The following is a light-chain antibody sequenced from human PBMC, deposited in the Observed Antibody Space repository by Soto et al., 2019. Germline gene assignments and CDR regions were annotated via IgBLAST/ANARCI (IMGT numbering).Light chain of an antibody. CDR1: QSISSY. CDR2: AAS. Sequence: DIQMTQSPSSLSASVGDRVTITCRASQSISSYLNWYQQKPGKAPKLLIYAASSLQSGVPSRFSGSGSGTYFTLTISSLQPEDFATYYCQQNYSTPYTFGQGTKLEIK. J-gene: IGKJ2*01. V-gene: IGKV1-39*01. CDR3: QQNYSTPYT.